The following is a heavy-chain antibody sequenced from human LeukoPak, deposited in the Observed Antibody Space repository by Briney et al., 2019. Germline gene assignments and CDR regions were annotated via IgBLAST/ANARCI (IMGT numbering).Heavy chain of an antibody. D-gene: IGHD6-13*01. CDR3: ARAGIAAAGTLDY. CDR1: GGTFSSYA. J-gene: IGHJ4*02. V-gene: IGHV1-69*01. CDR2: IIPIFGTA. Sequence: SVKVSCKASGGTFSSYAISWVRQAPGQGLEWMGGIIPIFGTANYAQKFQGRVTITADESTSTAYVERSSLRSEDTAVYYCARAGIAAAGTLDYWGQGTLVTVSS.